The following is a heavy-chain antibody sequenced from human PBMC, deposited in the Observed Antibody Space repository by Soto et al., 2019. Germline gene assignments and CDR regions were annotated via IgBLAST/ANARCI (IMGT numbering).Heavy chain of an antibody. CDR2: IIPIFGTA. V-gene: IGHV1-69*06. Sequence: SVKVSCKASGGTFSSYAISWVRQAPGQGLEWMGGIIPIFGTANYAQKFQGRVTITADKSTSTAYMELSSLRSEDTAVYYCARGGAELSYYFYGMGVRRQRPTFPV. CDR3: ARGGAELSYYFYGMGV. J-gene: IGHJ6*02. D-gene: IGHD1-7*01. CDR1: GGTFSSYA.